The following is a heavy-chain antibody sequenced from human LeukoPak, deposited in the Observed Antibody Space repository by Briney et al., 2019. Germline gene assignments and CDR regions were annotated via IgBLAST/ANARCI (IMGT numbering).Heavy chain of an antibody. V-gene: IGHV3-21*04. D-gene: IGHD1-26*01. Sequence: GGSLRLSCAGSGFALKSYSLTWVRQAPGKGLEWVSSISSTSAYIHYADSVKGRFTISRDNSKNTLYLQMNSLRAEDTAVYYCAKDGNSGSYYYFDYWGQGTLVTVSS. CDR3: AKDGNSGSYYYFDY. J-gene: IGHJ4*02. CDR1: GFALKSYS. CDR2: ISSTSAYI.